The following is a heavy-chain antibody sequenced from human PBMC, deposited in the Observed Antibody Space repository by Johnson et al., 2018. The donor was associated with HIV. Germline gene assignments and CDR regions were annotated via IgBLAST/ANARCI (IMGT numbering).Heavy chain of an antibody. CDR1: GLTFSSYG. CDR2: ISYDGSKK. CDR3: AKAPYGSGIRPGAFDI. D-gene: IGHD3-10*01. V-gene: IGHV3-30*18. Sequence: QVQLVESGGGLVQPGRSLRLSCAASGLTFSSYGMHWVRQAPGKGLEWVAVISYDGSKKYYAGSVKGRFTISRDNSKTTLYLQMNSLRAEDTAVYYCAKAPYGSGIRPGAFDIWGQGTMVTVSS. J-gene: IGHJ3*02.